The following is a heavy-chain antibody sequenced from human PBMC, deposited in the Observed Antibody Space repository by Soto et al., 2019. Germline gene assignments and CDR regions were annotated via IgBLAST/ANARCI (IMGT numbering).Heavy chain of an antibody. CDR3: ARSLMVV. CDR1: GGSIRESGFY. Sequence: QMQLQESGPGLVKPSETLALTCTVSGGSIRESGFYWGWILQSPGKGLEWIGSIFLSGRTHYNPSLRRWFTMSEDASKNQFSLNLYSVTAADTAVYYCARSLMVVWVKVTTVRVSS. J-gene: IGHJ6*03. V-gene: IGHV4-39*01. CDR2: IFLSGRT.